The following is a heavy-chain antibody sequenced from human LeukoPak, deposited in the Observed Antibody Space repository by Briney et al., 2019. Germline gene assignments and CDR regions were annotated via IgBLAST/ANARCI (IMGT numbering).Heavy chain of an antibody. V-gene: IGHV4-61*01. J-gene: IGHJ4*02. Sequence: SETLSLTCTVSGGSVSSGSYYWSWIRQPPGKGLEWIGYIYYSGSTNHNPSLKSRVTISVDTSKNQFSLKLSSVTAADTAVYYCARAGEEQLWPFDYWGQGTLVTVSS. CDR3: ARAGEEQLWPFDY. D-gene: IGHD5-18*01. CDR1: GGSVSSGSYY. CDR2: IYYSGST.